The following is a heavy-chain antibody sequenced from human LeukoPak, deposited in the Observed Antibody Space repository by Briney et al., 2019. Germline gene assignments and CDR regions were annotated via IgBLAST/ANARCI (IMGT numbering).Heavy chain of an antibody. J-gene: IGHJ6*03. CDR2: ISSSSSTI. D-gene: IGHD3-9*01. CDR1: GFTFSSYS. CDR3: ARDGLIVLRYFDWFPESDYYYYMDV. Sequence: PGGSLRLSCAASGFTFSSYSMNWVRQAPGKGLEWVSYISSSSSTIYYADSVKGRFTISRDNAKNSLYLQMNSLRAEDTAVYYCARDGLIVLRYFDWFPESDYYYYMDVWGKGTTVTVSS. V-gene: IGHV3-48*01.